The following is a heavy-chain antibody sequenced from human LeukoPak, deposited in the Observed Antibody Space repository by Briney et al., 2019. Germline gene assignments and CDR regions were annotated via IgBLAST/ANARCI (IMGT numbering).Heavy chain of an antibody. CDR3: ARGRREQLVENWFDP. Sequence: GGSLRLSCAASGFTFSSYAMSWVRQAPGKGLEWVSVISGSGGSTFYAGSVKGRFTISRDNSKNTLYLQMNSLRAEDTAVYYCARGRREQLVENWFDPWGQGTLVTVSS. J-gene: IGHJ5*02. CDR2: ISGSGGST. CDR1: GFTFSSYA. V-gene: IGHV3-23*01. D-gene: IGHD6-13*01.